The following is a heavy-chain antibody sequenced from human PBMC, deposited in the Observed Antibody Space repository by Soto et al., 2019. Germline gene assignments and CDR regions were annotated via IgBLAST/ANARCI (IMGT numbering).Heavy chain of an antibody. CDR2: IFYSGHL. J-gene: IGHJ4*01. Sequence: SETLSLTCAVSGTSFGTYYWSWIRQPPGKGLEWIGYIFYSGHLKYNPSLKSRLTISVDPPKNQISLRLTSVTAADTAVYYCTRATTVVTLFDYWGHGTLVTVSS. V-gene: IGHV4-59*01. CDR3: TRATTVVTLFDY. D-gene: IGHD4-17*01. CDR1: GTSFGTYY.